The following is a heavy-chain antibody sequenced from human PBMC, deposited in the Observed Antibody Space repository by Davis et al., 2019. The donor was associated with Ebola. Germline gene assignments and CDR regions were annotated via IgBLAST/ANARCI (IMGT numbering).Heavy chain of an antibody. CDR2: ISYDGSNK. J-gene: IGHJ6*02. Sequence: GESLKISCAASGFTFSSYGMHWVRQAPGKGLEWVAVISYDGSNKYYADSVKGRFTISRDNSKNTLYLQMNSLRAEDTAVYYCARDYADIPTFYYYYYGMDVWGQGTTVTVSS. V-gene: IGHV3-30*19. CDR1: GFTFSSYG. D-gene: IGHD2-15*01. CDR3: ARDYADIPTFYYYYYGMDV.